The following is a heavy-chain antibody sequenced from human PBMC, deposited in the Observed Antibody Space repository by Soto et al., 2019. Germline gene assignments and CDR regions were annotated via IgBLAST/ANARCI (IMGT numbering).Heavy chain of an antibody. CDR1: GGSINNNDYY. D-gene: IGHD3-22*01. Sequence: QLQESGPGLVKPSQTLSLTCSVSGGSINNNDYYWSWIRQTPGKGLEWIGYVYYSGSSDYIPSLKSRLSMSIDKSKNQFHLKLNSVTAADMATYYCARMSYFYDKWYFDLWGRGTLVTVSS. J-gene: IGHJ2*01. CDR2: VYYSGSS. V-gene: IGHV4-30-4*01. CDR3: ARMSYFYDKWYFDL.